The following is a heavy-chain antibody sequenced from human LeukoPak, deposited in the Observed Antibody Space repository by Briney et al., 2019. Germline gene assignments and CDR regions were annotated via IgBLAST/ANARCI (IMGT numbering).Heavy chain of an antibody. J-gene: IGHJ5*02. CDR2: ITGSGGST. D-gene: IGHD6-13*01. CDR3: AKDKGSSWPKNWFDP. V-gene: IGHV3-23*01. Sequence: PGGSLRLSCAASGFTFSSDVMSWVRQAPGKGLEWVSAITGSGGSTYYADSVKGRFTISRDNSKNTLYLQMNSLRAEDTAIYYCAKDKGSSWPKNWFDPWGQGTLVTVSS. CDR1: GFTFSSDV.